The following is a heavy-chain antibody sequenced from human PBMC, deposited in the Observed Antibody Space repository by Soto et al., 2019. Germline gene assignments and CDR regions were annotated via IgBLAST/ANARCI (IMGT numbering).Heavy chain of an antibody. CDR3: ARGIEGWYQGRYYYGMDV. Sequence: ETLSLTCTASGGSVSSGSYYWSWIRQPPGKGLEWIGYIYYSGSTNYNPSLKSRVTISVDTSKNQFSLKLSSVTAADTAVYYCARGIEGWYQGRYYYGMDVWGQGTTVTVSS. J-gene: IGHJ6*02. CDR2: IYYSGST. D-gene: IGHD6-19*01. V-gene: IGHV4-61*01. CDR1: GGSVSSGSYY.